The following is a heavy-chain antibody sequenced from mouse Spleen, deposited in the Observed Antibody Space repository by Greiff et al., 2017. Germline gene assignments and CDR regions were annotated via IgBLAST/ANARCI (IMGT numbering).Heavy chain of an antibody. Sequence: QVQLQQSGPGLVAPSQSLSITCTVSGFSLTSYGVHWVRQPPGKGLEWLGVIWAGGSTNYNSALMSRLSISKDNSKSQVFLKMNSLQTDDTAMYYCARHYRYDGYAMDYWGQGTSVTVSS. V-gene: IGHV2-9*02. CDR3: ARHYRYDGYAMDY. D-gene: IGHD2-14*01. CDR2: IWAGGST. J-gene: IGHJ4*01. CDR1: GFSLTSYG.